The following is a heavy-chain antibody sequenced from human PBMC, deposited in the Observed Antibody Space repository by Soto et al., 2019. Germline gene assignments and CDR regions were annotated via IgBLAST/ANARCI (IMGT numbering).Heavy chain of an antibody. CDR1: GFTFSDYA. CDR3: ARPTIATRPSPIDY. Sequence: GRSLRLSCATSGFTFSDYAMHWVRQAPGNGLEWVAVISYDGRYKFYADSVQGRFTISRDDSKDTLDLQVNSLRAEDTAVYHCARPTIATRPSPIDYWGQGTLVTVSS. J-gene: IGHJ4*02. V-gene: IGHV3-30*04. CDR2: ISYDGRYK. D-gene: IGHD1-26*01.